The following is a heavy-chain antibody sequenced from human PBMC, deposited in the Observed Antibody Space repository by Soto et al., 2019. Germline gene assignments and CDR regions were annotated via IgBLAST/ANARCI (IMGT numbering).Heavy chain of an antibody. D-gene: IGHD6-13*01. CDR3: ARGKGIAPGLGFDP. CDR2: INPNSGGT. Sequence: SVKVSCKASGYTFTGYYMHWVRQAPGQGLEWMGWINPNSGGTNYAQKFQGRVTMTRDTSISTAYMELSRLRSDDTAVYYCARGKGIAPGLGFDPWGQGTLVTVSS. CDR1: GYTFTGYY. V-gene: IGHV1-2*02. J-gene: IGHJ5*02.